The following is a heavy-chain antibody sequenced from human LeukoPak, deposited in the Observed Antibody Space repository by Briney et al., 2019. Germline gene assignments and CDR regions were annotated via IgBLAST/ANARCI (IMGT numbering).Heavy chain of an antibody. Sequence: GESLKISCKGFGYPFNNYWFAWVRQIPGKGLEWKGIIYPGDSDTRNSPSYQGKVTISVDKYISTAYLQWNSLKASDSAMYYCARDRMAAQKHFDYWGQGTLVTVSS. CDR1: GYPFNNYW. CDR2: IYPGDSDT. CDR3: ARDRMAAQKHFDY. J-gene: IGHJ4*02. V-gene: IGHV5-51*01. D-gene: IGHD5-24*01.